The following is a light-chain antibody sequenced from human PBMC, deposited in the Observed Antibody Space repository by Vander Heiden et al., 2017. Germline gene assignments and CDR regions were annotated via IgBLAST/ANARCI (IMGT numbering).Light chain of an antibody. CDR3: KHALRPPVT. J-gene: IGKJ4*01. Sequence: TQSPLSRSVTRGEPAAIPSRCSRTFLGRDGYNLLAWYLQKPGQSPQLLISMASSRACGVPDRFSGSGSGTDFTLKISSVEAEDVGVYYCKHALRPPVTFGGGTKVEIK. V-gene: IGKV2-28*01. CDR2: MAS. CDR1: RTFLGRDGYNL.